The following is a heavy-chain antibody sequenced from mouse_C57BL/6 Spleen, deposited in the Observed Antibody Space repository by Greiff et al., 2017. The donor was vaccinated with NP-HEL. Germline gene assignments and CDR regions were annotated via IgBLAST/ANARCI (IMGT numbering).Heavy chain of an antibody. D-gene: IGHD2-2*01. CDR3: ARDYGYDGIYYYAMDY. V-gene: IGHV1-22*01. J-gene: IGHJ4*01. Sequence: SGPELVKPGASVKMSCKASGYTFTDYNMHWVKQSHGKSLEWIGYINPNNGGTSYNQKFKGKATLTVNKSSSTAYMELRSLTSEDSAVYYCARDYGYDGIYYYAMDYWGQGTSVTVSS. CDR1: GYTFTDYN. CDR2: INPNNGGT.